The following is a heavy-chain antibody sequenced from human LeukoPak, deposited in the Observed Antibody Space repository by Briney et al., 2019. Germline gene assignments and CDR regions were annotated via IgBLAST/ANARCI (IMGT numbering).Heavy chain of an antibody. CDR1: GFTFRNYA. CDR2: ISGSGGST. V-gene: IGHV3-23*01. D-gene: IGHD2-2*02. CDR3: ASVRYCSSTSCYTGAFDI. Sequence: GGSLRLSYAASGFTFRNYAMSWVRQAPGKGLEWVSAISGSGGSTYYADSVKGRFTISRDNSKNTLYLQMNSLRAEDTAVYYCASVRYCSSTSCYTGAFDIWGQGTMVTVSS. J-gene: IGHJ3*02.